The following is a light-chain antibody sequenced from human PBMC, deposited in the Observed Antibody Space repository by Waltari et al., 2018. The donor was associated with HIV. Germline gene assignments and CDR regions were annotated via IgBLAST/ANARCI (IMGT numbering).Light chain of an antibody. CDR1: QSVLYSSTKKTS. CDR3: QQYYTTPLS. Sequence: DFVITHSPDSLPVSLAERATINCKSIQSVLYSSTKKTSLAWYQQKPGQPPKLLISWASTRESGVPARFSGSGSGTDFTITINHLQAEVVAVYYCQQYYTTPLSFGGGTKVEIK. J-gene: IGKJ4*01. CDR2: WAS. V-gene: IGKV4-1*01.